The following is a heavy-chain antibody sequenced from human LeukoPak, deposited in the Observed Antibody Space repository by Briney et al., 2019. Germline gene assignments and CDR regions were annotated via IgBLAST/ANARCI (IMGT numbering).Heavy chain of an antibody. Sequence: PSETLSLTCTVSGGSISSSSYYWGWIRQPPGKGLEWIGSIYYSGSTYYNPSLKSRVTISVDTSKNQFSLKLSSVTAADTAVYYCARIPNYYGSRWFDPWGQGTLVTVSS. CDR2: IYYSGST. CDR1: GGSISSSSYY. V-gene: IGHV4-39*07. D-gene: IGHD3-10*01. J-gene: IGHJ5*02. CDR3: ARIPNYYGSRWFDP.